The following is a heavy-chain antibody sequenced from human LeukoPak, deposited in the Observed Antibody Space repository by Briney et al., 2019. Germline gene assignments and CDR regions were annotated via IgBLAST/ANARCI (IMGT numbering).Heavy chain of an antibody. CDR3: ARVASGRGPYWYFDL. Sequence: SETLSLTCTVSGGSISNYYWSWIRQPPGKGLEWIGYIYYSGSTNYNPSLKSRVTISVDTSKNQFSLKLSSVTAADTAVYYCARVASGRGPYWYFDLWGRGTLVTVSS. CDR1: GGSISNYY. D-gene: IGHD2-15*01. CDR2: IYYSGST. J-gene: IGHJ2*01. V-gene: IGHV4-59*01.